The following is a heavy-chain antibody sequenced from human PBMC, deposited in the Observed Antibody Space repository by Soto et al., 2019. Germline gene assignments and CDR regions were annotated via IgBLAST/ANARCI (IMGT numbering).Heavy chain of an antibody. CDR1: GGTCSSYT. CDR2: IIPILGIA. D-gene: IGHD2-15*01. Sequence: QVQLVQSGAEVKKPGSSVKVSCKASGGTCSSYTISWVRQAPGQGLEWMGRIIPILGIANYAQKFQGRVTITADKSTSTAYMELSSLRSEDTAVYYCARVWCAGSCHLDYWGQGTLVTVSS. CDR3: ARVWCAGSCHLDY. J-gene: IGHJ4*02. V-gene: IGHV1-69*02.